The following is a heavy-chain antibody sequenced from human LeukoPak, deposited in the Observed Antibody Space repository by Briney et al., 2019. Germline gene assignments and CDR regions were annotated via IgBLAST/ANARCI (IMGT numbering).Heavy chain of an antibody. D-gene: IGHD2-15*01. V-gene: IGHV1-2*02. CDR3: ARRIRARGDFDS. J-gene: IGHJ4*02. Sequence: ASVKVSCKASGYNFIGYYIHWVRQAPGQGLEWMGWVNPNSGDPNYSPKFKGRVTVTRNTSISTAYMELTSLISDDTAVYYCARRIRARGDFDSWGQGTLVTVSS. CDR2: VNPNSGDP. CDR1: GYNFIGYY.